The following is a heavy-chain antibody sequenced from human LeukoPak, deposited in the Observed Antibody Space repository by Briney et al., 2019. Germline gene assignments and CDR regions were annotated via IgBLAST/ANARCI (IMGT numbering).Heavy chain of an antibody. CDR1: GGSFSGYY. CDR3: ARVSDYDYVWGSYRYFHYFDY. Sequence: PSETLSLTCAVYGGSFSGYYWSWIRQPPGKGLEWIGEINHSGSTNYNPSLKSRVTISVDTSKNQFSLKLSSVTAADTAVYYCARVSDYDYVWGSYRYFHYFDYWGQGTLVTVSS. CDR2: INHSGST. D-gene: IGHD3-16*02. V-gene: IGHV4-34*01. J-gene: IGHJ4*02.